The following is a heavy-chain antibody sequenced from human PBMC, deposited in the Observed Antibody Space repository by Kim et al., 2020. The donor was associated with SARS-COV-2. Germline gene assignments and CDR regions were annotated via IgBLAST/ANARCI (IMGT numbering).Heavy chain of an antibody. CDR2: ISSSSSYT. V-gene: IGHV3-11*05. CDR1: GFTFSDYY. Sequence: GGSLRLSCAASGFTFSDYYMSWIRQAPGKGLEWVSYISSSSSYTNYADSVKGRFTISRDNAKNSLYLQMNSLRAEDTAVYYCARDHSTYYYDSSGYHRALAPEYYDCGMDVWGQGTTVTVSS. CDR3: ARDHSTYYYDSSGYHRALAPEYYDCGMDV. J-gene: IGHJ6*02. D-gene: IGHD3-22*01.